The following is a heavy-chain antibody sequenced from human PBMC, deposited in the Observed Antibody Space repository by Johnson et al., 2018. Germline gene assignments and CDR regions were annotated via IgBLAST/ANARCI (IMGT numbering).Heavy chain of an antibody. J-gene: IGHJ3*02. V-gene: IGHV4-34*01. CDR1: GGSFSGYY. CDR3: ARGGYYDSSGYYPDAFDI. CDR2: INHSGST. Sequence: QVQLQQWGAGLLKPSETLSLTCAVYGGSFSGYYWSWIRQPPGKGLEWIGEINHSGSTNYNPSLKSRVTLAVDTSKNQFSLKLSSVTAADTAVYFCARGGYYDSSGYYPDAFDIWGQGTMVTVSS. D-gene: IGHD3-22*01.